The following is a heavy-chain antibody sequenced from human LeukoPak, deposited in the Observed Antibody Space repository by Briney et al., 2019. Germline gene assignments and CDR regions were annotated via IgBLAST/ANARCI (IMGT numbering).Heavy chain of an antibody. CDR2: FGSAGDT. CDR3: VRGGFPGENWYFDL. V-gene: IGHV3-13*01. CDR1: GFPFRAYD. Sequence: GGSLRLSCATSGFPFRAYDMHWVRQAPGKGLEWVSAFGSAGDTYYPGAVKGRFTISRDYATDSLYLQMTSLRAGDTAVYFCVRGGFPGENWYFDLWGRGALVTVSS. J-gene: IGHJ2*01. D-gene: IGHD2-15*01.